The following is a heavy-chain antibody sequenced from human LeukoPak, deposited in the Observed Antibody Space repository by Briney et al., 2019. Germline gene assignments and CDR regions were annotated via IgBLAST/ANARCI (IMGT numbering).Heavy chain of an antibody. V-gene: IGHV3-30*18. CDR2: VSFDGGNK. D-gene: IGHD3-10*01. Sequence: GGSLRLSCAASGFTFSSFGMHWVRQAPGKGLEWVAVVSFDGGNKYYEDSVKGRFTISRDNSKETVYLQMNSLRTEDTAVYYCAKDITEFDYWGQGTLVTVSS. CDR3: AKDITEFDY. J-gene: IGHJ4*02. CDR1: GFTFSSFG.